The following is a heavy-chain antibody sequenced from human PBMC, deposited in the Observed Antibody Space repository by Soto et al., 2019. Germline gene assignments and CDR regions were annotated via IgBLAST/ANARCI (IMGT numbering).Heavy chain of an antibody. CDR1: GGSFSGYY. CDR3: ARTRGGRSYCSGGSCYGYYFDY. D-gene: IGHD2-15*01. V-gene: IGHV4-34*01. Sequence: SETLSLTCAVPGGSFSGYYWSWIRQPPGKGLEWIGEINHSGSTNYNPSLKSRVTISVDTSKNQFSLKLSSVTAADTAVYYCARTRGGRSYCSGGSCYGYYFDYWGQGTLVTVS. CDR2: INHSGST. J-gene: IGHJ4*02.